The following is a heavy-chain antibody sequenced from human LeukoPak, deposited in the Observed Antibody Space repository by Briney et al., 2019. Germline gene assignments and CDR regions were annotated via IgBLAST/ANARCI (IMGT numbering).Heavy chain of an antibody. D-gene: IGHD3-16*02. V-gene: IGHV1-69*13. Sequence: SEKVSCKASGGTFSSYAISWVRQAPGQGLEWMGGIIPIFGTANYAQKFQGRVTITADESTSTAYMELSSLRSEDTAVYYCARGLYDWRYYGMDVWGQGTTVTVSS. CDR1: GGTFSSYA. CDR3: ARGLYDWRYYGMDV. J-gene: IGHJ6*02. CDR2: IIPIFGTA.